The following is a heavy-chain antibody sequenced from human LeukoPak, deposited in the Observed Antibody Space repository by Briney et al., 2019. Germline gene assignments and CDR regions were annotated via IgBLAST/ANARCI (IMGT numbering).Heavy chain of an antibody. Sequence: GGSLRLSCAASGFTFSSYGMHWVRQAPGKGLEWVAVIWYDGSNKYYADSVKGRFTISRDNSKNTLYLQMNSLRAEDTAVYYCAREGYDSSGYPHFFFDYWGQGTLVTVSS. D-gene: IGHD3-22*01. CDR1: GFTFSSYG. CDR2: IWYDGSNK. J-gene: IGHJ4*02. CDR3: AREGYDSSGYPHFFFDY. V-gene: IGHV3-33*01.